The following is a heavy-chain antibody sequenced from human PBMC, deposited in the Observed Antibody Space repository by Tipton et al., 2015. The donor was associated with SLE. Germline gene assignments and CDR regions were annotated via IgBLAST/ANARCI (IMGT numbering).Heavy chain of an antibody. Sequence: SLRLSCTGSGFVFDDYTMHWVRQAPGKGLEWVSGVSWNNDSIGYADSVKGRFTISRDNAKNSLYLQMNSLRPEDTAMYYCAKDIYGSGPRNAFDIWGQGTMVTVSS. CDR1: GFVFDDYT. D-gene: IGHD3-10*01. CDR2: VSWNNDSI. CDR3: AKDIYGSGPRNAFDI. J-gene: IGHJ3*02. V-gene: IGHV3-9*01.